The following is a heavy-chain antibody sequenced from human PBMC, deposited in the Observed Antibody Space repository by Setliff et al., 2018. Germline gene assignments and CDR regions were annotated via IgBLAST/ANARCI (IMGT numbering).Heavy chain of an antibody. V-gene: IGHV3-72*01. J-gene: IGHJ4*02. CDR3: TRDFWPESSGFAFGQ. CDR1: GFTFSAHY. D-gene: IGHD3-22*01. Sequence: GGSLRLSCAASGFTFSAHYMDWLRQAPGKGLEWVGRIRNKGNSYTTEYAASVKGRFTISRDDSKSIAYLRMNSLKIEDTAVYYCTRDFWPESSGFAFGQWGQGTLVTVSS. CDR2: IRNKGNSYTT.